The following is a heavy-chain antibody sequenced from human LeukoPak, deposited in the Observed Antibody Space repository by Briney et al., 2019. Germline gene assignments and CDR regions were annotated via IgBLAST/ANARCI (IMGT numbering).Heavy chain of an antibody. V-gene: IGHV1-2*02. J-gene: IGHJ4*02. CDR2: INPNSGGT. Sequence: ASVKVSCKASGYTFTGYYMHWVRQAPGQGLEWMGWINPNSGGTNYAQKFQGRVTMTRDTSISTAYMELSRLRSDDTAVYYCARLSFSSGRPTKEKRAVGATTPYDYWGQGTLVTVSS. CDR3: ARLSFSSGRPTKEKRAVGATTPYDY. CDR1: GYTFTGYY. D-gene: IGHD1-26*01.